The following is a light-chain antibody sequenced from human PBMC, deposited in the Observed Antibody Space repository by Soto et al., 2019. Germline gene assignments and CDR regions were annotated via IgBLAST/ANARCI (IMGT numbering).Light chain of an antibody. CDR3: ATWDGNLSGV. CDR1: SSNIGSNA. Sequence: QSVLTQPPSTSGTPGQRVTISCSGSSSNIGSNAVTWHQQLPGTAPKLLIYRNNQRPSGIPDRFSGSKSGTSASLAISGLRSEDEADYYCATWDGNLSGVFGGGTQLTVL. J-gene: IGLJ2*01. V-gene: IGLV1-47*01. CDR2: RNN.